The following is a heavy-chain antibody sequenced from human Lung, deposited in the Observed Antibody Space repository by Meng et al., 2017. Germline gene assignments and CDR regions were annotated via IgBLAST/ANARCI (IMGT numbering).Heavy chain of an antibody. J-gene: IGHJ4*02. V-gene: IGHV4-4*02. D-gene: IGHD1-26*01. CDR3: ARFDISSSGRGDY. Sequence: QVQMQGSCTGLVKPSGTLSLTCAGSGGSITSSTWWSWVRQTPGKGLEWFGEIFHSGSTNYNPPLESRVTISVDKSKNQFSLKVYSVTAADTATYYCARFDISSSGRGDYWGQGILVTVSS. CDR1: GGSITSSTW. CDR2: IFHSGST.